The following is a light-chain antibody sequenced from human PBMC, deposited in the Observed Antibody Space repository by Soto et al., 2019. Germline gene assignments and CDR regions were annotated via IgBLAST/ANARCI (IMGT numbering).Light chain of an antibody. CDR2: EVS. V-gene: IGLV2-8*01. CDR1: SSDVGGYNY. CDR3: SSYAGSNNFV. J-gene: IGLJ1*01. Sequence: ALTQPPSASGSPGQSVTISRTGTSSDVGGYNYVSWYQQHPGKAPKLMIYEVSERPSGVPDRFSGSKSSNTASLTVSGLQAEDEADYYCSSYAGSNNFVFGTGTKVTVL.